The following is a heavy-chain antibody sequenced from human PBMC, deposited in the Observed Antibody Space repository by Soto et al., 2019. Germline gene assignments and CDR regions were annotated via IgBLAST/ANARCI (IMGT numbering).Heavy chain of an antibody. V-gene: IGHV4-39*01. D-gene: IGHD6-13*01. Sequence: SETLSLTCTVSGGSISSSSYYWVWIRQPPGKGLEWIGSIYYSGSTYYNPSLKSRVTISVDTSKNQFSLKLSSVTAADTAVYYCARHGLGIAAAGSKHFDYWGQGTLVTVSS. CDR2: IYYSGST. CDR1: GGSISSSSYY. CDR3: ARHGLGIAAAGSKHFDY. J-gene: IGHJ4*02.